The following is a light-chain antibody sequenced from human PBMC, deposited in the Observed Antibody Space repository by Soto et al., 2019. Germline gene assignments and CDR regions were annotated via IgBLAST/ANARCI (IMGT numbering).Light chain of an antibody. CDR3: SSYTSSSTLVV. CDR1: SSDVGGYNY. Sequence: SVLTQPASVSGSPGQSIPISCTGTSSDVGGYNYVSWYQQHPGKAPKLMIYDVSNRPSGVSNRFSGSKSGNTASLTISGLQAEDEADYYCSSYTSSSTLVVFGGGTKVTVL. J-gene: IGLJ2*01. V-gene: IGLV2-14*01. CDR2: DVS.